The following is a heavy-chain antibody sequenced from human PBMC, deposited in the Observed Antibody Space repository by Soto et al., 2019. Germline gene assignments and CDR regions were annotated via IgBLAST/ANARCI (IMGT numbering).Heavy chain of an antibody. CDR3: ARHSGSCSRMYNWFDP. V-gene: IGHV4-59*08. Sequence: QVQLQESGPGLVKPSETLSLTCTVSGGSISSYYWSWIRQPPGKGLEWIGYIYYSGSTNYNPSLKSRVTISVDTSKNQFSLKLSSVTAADTAVYYCARHSGSCSRMYNWFDPWGQGTLVTVSS. J-gene: IGHJ5*02. D-gene: IGHD3-10*01. CDR2: IYYSGST. CDR1: GGSISSYY.